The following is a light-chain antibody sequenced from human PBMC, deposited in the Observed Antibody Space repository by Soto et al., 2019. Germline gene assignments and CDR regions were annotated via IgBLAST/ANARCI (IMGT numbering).Light chain of an antibody. V-gene: IGLV2-8*01. Sequence: QSALTQPASVSGSPGQSITISCTGTSSDVGGYNYVSWYQQHPGKAPKLMIYEINKRPSGVPDRFSGSKSGSTASLTVSGLQAEDEADYYCSSFAGSGTVFGTGTKVTVL. CDR3: SSFAGSGTV. CDR1: SSDVGGYNY. CDR2: EIN. J-gene: IGLJ1*01.